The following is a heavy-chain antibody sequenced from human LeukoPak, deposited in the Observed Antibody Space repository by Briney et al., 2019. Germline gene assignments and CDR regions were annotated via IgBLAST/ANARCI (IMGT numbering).Heavy chain of an antibody. J-gene: IGHJ4*02. Sequence: PGRSLRLSCTASGFTFGDYAMSWVRQAPGKGLGWVGFIRSKAYGGTTEYAASAKGRFTISRDDSKSIAYLQMNSLKTEDTAVYYCTSRRGYSYGYYFDYWGQGTLVTVSS. V-gene: IGHV3-49*04. CDR2: IRSKAYGGTT. CDR3: TSRRGYSYGYYFDY. CDR1: GFTFGDYA. D-gene: IGHD5-18*01.